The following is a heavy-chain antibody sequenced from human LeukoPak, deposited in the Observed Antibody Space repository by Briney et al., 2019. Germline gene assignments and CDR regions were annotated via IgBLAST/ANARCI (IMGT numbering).Heavy chain of an antibody. CDR1: GDSIGNYY. CDR2: IHYSGST. D-gene: IGHD2-15*01. Sequence: KPSETLSLPCTVSGDSIGNYYWSWVRQPPGGGLEWVAYIHYSGSTRYNPSLKSRGTISIDTSKNQFSLKLSSVTAADSAVYYCARSALGFCSGGTCPYYFDHWGQGTLVTVSS. CDR3: ARSALGFCSGGTCPYYFDH. J-gene: IGHJ4*02. V-gene: IGHV4-59*01.